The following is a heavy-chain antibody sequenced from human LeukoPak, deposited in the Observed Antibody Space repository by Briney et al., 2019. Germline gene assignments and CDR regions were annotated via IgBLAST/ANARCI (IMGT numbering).Heavy chain of an antibody. CDR1: GGSFCSGSYY. J-gene: IGHJ6*02. V-gene: IGHV4-61*01. D-gene: IGHD3-10*01. Sequence: SETLSLTCTVSGGSFCSGSYYWSWIRQPPGKRLEWIVCIYYSGSTNYNPSLKSRVTISVDTSKNQFSLKLSSVTAADTAVYYCARDREVRGVNNYYYYYGMDVWGQGTTVTVSS. CDR3: ARDREVRGVNNYYYYYGMDV. CDR2: IYYSGST.